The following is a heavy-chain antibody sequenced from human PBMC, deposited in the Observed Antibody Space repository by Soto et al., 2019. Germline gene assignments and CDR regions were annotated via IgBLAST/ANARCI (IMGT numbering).Heavy chain of an antibody. CDR1: GGSFIGYY. CDR3: ARARTSRAAGTRRSYYFDY. CDR2: INHSGST. Sequence: SETLSLTCAVYGGSFIGYYWSWIRQPPGKGLEWIGEINHSGSTNYNPSLKSRVTISVDTSKNQFSLKLSSVTAADTAVYYCARARTSRAAGTRRSYYFDYWGQGTLVTVSS. J-gene: IGHJ4*02. D-gene: IGHD6-13*01. V-gene: IGHV4-34*01.